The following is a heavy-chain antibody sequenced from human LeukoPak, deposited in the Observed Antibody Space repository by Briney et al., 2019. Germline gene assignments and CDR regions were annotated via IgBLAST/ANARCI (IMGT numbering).Heavy chain of an antibody. CDR3: ARGLPDLQTNDY. J-gene: IGHJ4*02. Sequence: SGGSLRLSCAASGFTVSSNYMSWVRQAPGKGLEWVSVIYSGGSTYYPDSVKGRFTISRDNSKNTLYLQMNSLRAEDTAVYYCARGLPDLQTNDYCGQGTLVTVSS. CDR2: IYSGGST. V-gene: IGHV3-66*01. CDR1: GFTVSSNY. D-gene: IGHD5-18*01.